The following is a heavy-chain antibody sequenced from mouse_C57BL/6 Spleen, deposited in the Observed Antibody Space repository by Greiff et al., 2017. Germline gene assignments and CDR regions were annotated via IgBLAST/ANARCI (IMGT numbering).Heavy chain of an antibody. Sequence: QVQLQQSGAELVRPGASVTLSCKASGYTFTDYEMHWVKQTPVHGLEWIGAIDPETGGTAYNQKFKGQAILTADKSSSTAYMELRSLTSEDSAVYYGTRRDYGSSFYYFDYWGQGTTLTVAS. V-gene: IGHV1-15*01. D-gene: IGHD1-1*01. CDR3: TRRDYGSSFYYFDY. CDR2: IDPETGGT. CDR1: GYTFTDYE. J-gene: IGHJ2*01.